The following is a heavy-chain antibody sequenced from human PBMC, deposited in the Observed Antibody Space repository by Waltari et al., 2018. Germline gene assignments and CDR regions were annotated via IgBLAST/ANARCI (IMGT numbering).Heavy chain of an antibody. V-gene: IGHV1-69*12. CDR2: IIPSFGTA. J-gene: IGHJ4*02. CDR3: AREVGCSGGSCYPDF. Sequence: QVQLLQSGAEVKKPGSSVKVSCKASGATFISYAISWLRHAPGQGVEWMGGIIPSFGTANYAQKFQGRVTITADESTSTAYMELSSLRSEDTAVYYCAREVGCSGGSCYPDFWGQGTLVTVSS. CDR1: GATFISYA. D-gene: IGHD2-15*01.